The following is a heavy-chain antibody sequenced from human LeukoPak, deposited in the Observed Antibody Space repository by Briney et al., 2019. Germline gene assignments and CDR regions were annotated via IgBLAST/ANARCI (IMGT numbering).Heavy chain of an antibody. CDR2: INPNSGGT. CDR1: GYTFTGYC. J-gene: IGHJ6*03. V-gene: IGHV1-2*06. D-gene: IGHD3-10*01. Sequence: ASVKVSCKASGYTFTGYCMHWVLQAPGQGLEWMGRINPNSGGTNYAQKFQGRVTMTRDTSISTAYMELSRLRSDDTAVYYCAARGGFGELLSTYYYYYYYMDVWGKGTTVTVSS. CDR3: AARGGFGELLSTYYYYYYYMDV.